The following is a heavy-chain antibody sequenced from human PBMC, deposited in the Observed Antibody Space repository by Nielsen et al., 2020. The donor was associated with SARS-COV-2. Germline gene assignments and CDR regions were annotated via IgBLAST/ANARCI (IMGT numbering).Heavy chain of an antibody. CDR3: AKGGVDYGDPRHGWFDS. V-gene: IGHV3-23*01. CDR2: INDSGDDT. Sequence: GESLKISCAVSGFTFSSYAMNWVHQAPGKGLEWLSGINDSGDDTYYAESVEGRLFISRDNSKNTVYLQLNILRAEDTAVYYCAKGGVDYGDPRHGWFDSWGQGTLVTVSS. J-gene: IGHJ5*01. CDR1: GFTFSSYA. D-gene: IGHD4-17*01.